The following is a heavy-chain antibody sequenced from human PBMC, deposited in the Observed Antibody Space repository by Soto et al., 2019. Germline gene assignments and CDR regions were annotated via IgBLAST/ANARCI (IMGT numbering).Heavy chain of an antibody. J-gene: IGHJ4*02. Sequence: ASVKVSCKTSGYTFTGHYIHWVRQAPQQGPEWVGEIGPESGATRYAQKFRGRVTMTMDTSITTVYMELKNLSPDDTAVYYCGRGRSGQIIVFYWGQGTPVTVSS. CDR2: IGPESGAT. D-gene: IGHD3-16*02. CDR3: GRGRSGQIIVFY. CDR1: GYTFTGHY. V-gene: IGHV1-2*02.